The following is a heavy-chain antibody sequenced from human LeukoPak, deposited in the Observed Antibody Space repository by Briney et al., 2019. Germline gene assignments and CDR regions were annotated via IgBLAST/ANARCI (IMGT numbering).Heavy chain of an antibody. CDR3: ARDRSNVRSVAAFDI. D-gene: IGHD3-3*01. Sequence: ASVKVSCKASGYTFTSYGISWVRQAPGQGLEWMGWISAYNGNTNYAQKLQGRVTMTTDTSTSTAYMELRSLRSDDTAVYYCARDRSNVRSVAAFDIWGQGTMVTVSS. J-gene: IGHJ3*02. CDR1: GYTFTSYG. CDR2: ISAYNGNT. V-gene: IGHV1-18*01.